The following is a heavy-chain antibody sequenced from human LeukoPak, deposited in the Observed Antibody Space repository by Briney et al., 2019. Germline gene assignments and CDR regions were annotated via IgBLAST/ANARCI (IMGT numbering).Heavy chain of an antibody. J-gene: IGHJ5*02. CDR1: GYTFSSYA. V-gene: IGHV3-23*01. CDR3: ANTRGYCSSTSCYNWFDP. CDR2: ISGSGGST. D-gene: IGHD2-2*01. Sequence: PGGSLRLSCAASGYTFSSYAMSWVRQAPGKGLEWVSAISGSGGSTYYADSVKGRFTISRDNSKNTLYLQMNSLRAEDTAVYYCANTRGYCSSTSCYNWFDPWGQGTLVTVSS.